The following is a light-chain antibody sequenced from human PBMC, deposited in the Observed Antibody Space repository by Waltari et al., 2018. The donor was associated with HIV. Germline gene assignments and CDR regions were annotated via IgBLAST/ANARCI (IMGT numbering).Light chain of an antibody. V-gene: IGLV2-14*01. CDR1: SSDVGGYNY. CDR3: SSYTSSSTLI. J-gene: IGLJ2*01. Sequence: QSALTQPASVSGSPGQSITISCTGTSSDVGGYNYVSWYQQHPGKAPKLMIYEVTTRPSGVSHRFSGSKSGNTASLTISGLQTDDEADYYCSSYTSSSTLIFGGGTKLTVL. CDR2: EVT.